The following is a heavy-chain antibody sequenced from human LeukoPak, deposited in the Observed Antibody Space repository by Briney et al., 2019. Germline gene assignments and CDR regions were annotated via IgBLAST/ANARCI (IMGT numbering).Heavy chain of an antibody. J-gene: IGHJ6*02. CDR2: IYDSGRT. V-gene: IGHV4-59*01. CDR3: ARCYYFDSIGSNPGMDV. D-gene: IGHD3-22*01. Sequence: SETLSLTCTVSGGSISTYYWSWSRQPPGKGLDWIGYIYDSGRTNYNPSLRSRVTISVDTSKNQFSLKLSSVTAADTAMYYCARCYYFDSIGSNPGMDVWGQGTTVTVS. CDR1: GGSISTYY.